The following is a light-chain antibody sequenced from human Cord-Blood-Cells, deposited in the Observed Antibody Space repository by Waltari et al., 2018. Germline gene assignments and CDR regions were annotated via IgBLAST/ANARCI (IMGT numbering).Light chain of an antibody. CDR2: DAS. J-gene: IGKJ4*01. V-gene: IGKV3-11*01. CDR1: QSVSSY. Sequence: EIALTQSPATLSLSPGERATLACRASQSVSSYLDWYQQTPGQAPTLLIYDASNRATGIPARFSGSGSGTDFTLTISSLEPEDFAVYYCQQRSNWPLTFGGGTKVEIK. CDR3: QQRSNWPLT.